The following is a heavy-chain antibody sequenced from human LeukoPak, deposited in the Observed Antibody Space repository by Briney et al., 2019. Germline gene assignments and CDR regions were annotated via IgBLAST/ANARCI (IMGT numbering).Heavy chain of an antibody. CDR2: INTDGSST. CDR3: ARDEDTTYFDY. D-gene: IGHD2-15*01. Sequence: GGSLRLSCAASGFTFSSYWMHWVRHAPGKGLEWVSRINTDGSSTSYADSVKGRFTISRDNAKNTLYLQMNSLRAEDTAVYYCARDEDTTYFDYWGQGTLVTVSS. J-gene: IGHJ4*02. V-gene: IGHV3-74*01. CDR1: GFTFSSYW.